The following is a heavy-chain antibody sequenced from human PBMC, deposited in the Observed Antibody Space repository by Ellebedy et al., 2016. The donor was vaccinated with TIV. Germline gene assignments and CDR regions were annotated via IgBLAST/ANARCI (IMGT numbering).Heavy chain of an antibody. CDR3: SKAVAGYFDY. CDR2: IYHSGST. CDR1: GGSISSSNW. J-gene: IGHJ4*02. V-gene: IGHV4-4*02. D-gene: IGHD6-19*01. Sequence: MPSETLSLTCAVSGGSISSSNWWSWVRQPPGKGLEWIGEIYHSGSTNYSPSLKSRVTISVDKSKRQFSLKLNSVTAADTAVYYCSKAVAGYFDYWGQGTLVTVSS.